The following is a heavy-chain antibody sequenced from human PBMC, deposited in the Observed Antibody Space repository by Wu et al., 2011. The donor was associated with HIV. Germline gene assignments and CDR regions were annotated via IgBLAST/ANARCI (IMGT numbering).Heavy chain of an antibody. J-gene: IGHJ5*02. CDR1: GYTFTRFD. D-gene: IGHD1-26*01. CDR3: ARGYKWDLPAYNWFDP. Sequence: QVQLVQSGAEVKKPGASVKVSCKASGYTFTRFDINWVRQATGQGLEWMGWMNPNSGNTGYAQKFQGRVTMTRNTSISTAYMELSSLRSEDTAVYYCARGYKWDLPAYNWFDPWGQGPWSPSPQ. CDR2: MNPNSGNT. V-gene: IGHV1-8*01.